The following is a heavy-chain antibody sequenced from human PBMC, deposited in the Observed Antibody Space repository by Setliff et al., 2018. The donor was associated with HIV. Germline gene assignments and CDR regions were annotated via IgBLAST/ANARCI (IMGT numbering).Heavy chain of an antibody. CDR3: ARESDYYHFDY. D-gene: IGHD3-9*01. J-gene: IGHJ4*01. CDR2: IYNRGYT. Sequence: SETLSLTCTVSGGSIMSDGYYWNWIRQRPGKGLEWIGYIYNRGYTYYNPSLKSRVTTSIDTSKNQVSLRLTSVTAADTAIYYCARESDYYHFDYWGHGTLVTVSS. CDR1: GGSIMSDGYY. V-gene: IGHV4-31*03.